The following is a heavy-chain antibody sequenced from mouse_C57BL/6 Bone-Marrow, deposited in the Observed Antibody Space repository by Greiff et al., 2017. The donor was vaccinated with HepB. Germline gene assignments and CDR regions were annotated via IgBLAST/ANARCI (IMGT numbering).Heavy chain of an antibody. V-gene: IGHV1-64*01. D-gene: IGHD2-4*01. CDR1: GYTFTSYW. CDR2: IHPNSGST. Sequence: QVQLQQPGAELVKPGASVKLSCKASGYTFTSYWMHWVKQRPGQGLEWIGMIHPNSGSTNYNEKFKSKATLTVDKSSSTAYMQLSSLTSEDSAVYYGKRRESDDYALYNWGQGTTLTVST. CDR3: KRRESDDYALYN. J-gene: IGHJ2*01.